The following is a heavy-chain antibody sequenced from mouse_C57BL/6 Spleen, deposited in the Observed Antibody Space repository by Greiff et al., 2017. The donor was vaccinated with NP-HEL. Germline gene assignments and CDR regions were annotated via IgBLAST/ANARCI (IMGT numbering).Heavy chain of an antibody. CDR1: GYTFTSYW. CDR2: IDPSDSYT. V-gene: IGHV1-69*01. J-gene: IGHJ2*01. CDR3: ARGGLLLYFDY. D-gene: IGHD2-3*01. Sequence: QVQLKQPGAELVMPGASVKLSCKASGYTFTSYWMHWVKQRPGQGLGWIGEIDPSDSYTNYNQKFKGKSTLTVDKSSSTAYMQLSSLTSEDSAVYYCARGGLLLYFDYWGQGTTLTVSS.